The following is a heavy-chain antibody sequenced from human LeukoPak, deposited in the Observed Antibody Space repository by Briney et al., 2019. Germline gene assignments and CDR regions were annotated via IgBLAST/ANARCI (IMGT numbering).Heavy chain of an antibody. D-gene: IGHD2-15*01. CDR1: GSTFSSYA. CDR2: IIPIFGTA. Sequence: SVKVSCKASGSTFSSYAISWVRQAPGQGLEWMGGIIPIFGTANYAQKFQGRVTITADESTSTAYMELSSLRSEDTAVYYCAMGVVVAATPYGMDVWGQGTTVTVSS. J-gene: IGHJ6*02. CDR3: AMGVVVAATPYGMDV. V-gene: IGHV1-69*13.